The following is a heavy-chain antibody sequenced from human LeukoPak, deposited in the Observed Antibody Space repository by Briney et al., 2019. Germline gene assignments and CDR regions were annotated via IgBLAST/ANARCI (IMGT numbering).Heavy chain of an antibody. CDR3: ARGLWCSSTSCHPFDY. CDR2: MNHNSGNT. CDR1: GYTFTSYD. Sequence: ASVKVSCKASGYTFTSYDINWVRQATGQGLEWMGWMNHNSGNTGYAQKFQGRVTITRNTSISTAYMELSSLRSEDTAVYYCARGLWCSSTSCHPFDYWGQGTLVTVSS. V-gene: IGHV1-8*03. J-gene: IGHJ4*02. D-gene: IGHD2-2*01.